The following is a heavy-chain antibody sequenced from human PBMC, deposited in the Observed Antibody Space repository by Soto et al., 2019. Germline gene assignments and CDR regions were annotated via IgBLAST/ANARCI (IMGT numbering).Heavy chain of an antibody. Sequence: GGSLRLSCAASGFTFSDDYMSWIRQAPGKGLEWVSYISSSISYTNYADSVKGRFTISRDNAKNSLYLQMNSLRAEDTAVYYCARGRDWFDPWGQGTLVTVSS. CDR3: ARGRDWFDP. CDR2: ISSSISYT. J-gene: IGHJ5*02. CDR1: GFTFSDDY. V-gene: IGHV3-11*06.